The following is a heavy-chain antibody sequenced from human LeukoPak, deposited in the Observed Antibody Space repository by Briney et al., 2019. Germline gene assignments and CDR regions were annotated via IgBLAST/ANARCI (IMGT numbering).Heavy chain of an antibody. J-gene: IGHJ3*02. CDR3: ARDRGKGAGYAFDI. CDR1: GFSFNDYW. Sequence: GGSLRLSCAASGFSFNDYWMSWVRQAPGKGLEWVANIKQDGSEKYYVDSVKGRFTISRDNAKNSLYLQMNSLRAEDTAVYYCARDRGKGAGYAFDIWGQGTMVTVSS. CDR2: IKQDGSEK. D-gene: IGHD3-16*01. V-gene: IGHV3-7*01.